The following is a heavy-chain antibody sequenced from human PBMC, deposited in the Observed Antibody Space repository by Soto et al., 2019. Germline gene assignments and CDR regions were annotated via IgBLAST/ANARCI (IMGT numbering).Heavy chain of an antibody. V-gene: IGHV1-18*01. CDR1: GYTFTSYG. D-gene: IGHD3-3*01. CDR2: ISAYNGNT. CDR3: ARVGGFYDFWSGYKKVDY. Sequence: ASVKVSCKASGYTFTSYGISWVRQAPGQGLEWMGWISAYNGNTNYAQKLQGRVTMTTDTSTSTAYMELRSLRSDDTAVYYCARVGGFYDFWSGYKKVDYWGQGTLVTVSS. J-gene: IGHJ4*02.